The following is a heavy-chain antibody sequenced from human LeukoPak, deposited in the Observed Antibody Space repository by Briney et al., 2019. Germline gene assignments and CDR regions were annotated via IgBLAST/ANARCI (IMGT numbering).Heavy chain of an antibody. V-gene: IGHV4-30-4*01. CDR2: IYYSGST. J-gene: IGHJ4*02. D-gene: IGHD3-10*01. CDR1: GGSISSGDYY. Sequence: SETLSLTCTVSGGSISSGDYYWSWIRQPPGKGLEWIGYIYYSGSTYYNPSLKSRVTISVDTSKNQFSLKLSSVTAADTAVYYCARQPGELAATMDWGQGTLVTVSS. CDR3: ARQPGELAATMD.